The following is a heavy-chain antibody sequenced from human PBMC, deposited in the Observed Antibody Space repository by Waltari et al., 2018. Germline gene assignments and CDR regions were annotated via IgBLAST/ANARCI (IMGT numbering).Heavy chain of an antibody. CDR3: AKDHPTAYCYDGVSFSAWVGAFDT. J-gene: IGHJ3*02. V-gene: IGHV3-23*01. D-gene: IGHD2-2*01. Sequence: QPGGSLRLSCGASGFIFSTYAMSWVRQAPGRGLEWVSFISDSGSHTDYADSVKGRFTISRDNSKNELFLQMNSLRAEDTAVYYCAKDHPTAYCYDGVSFSAWVGAFDTWGQGTMVTVSS. CDR1: GFIFSTYA. CDR2: ISDSGSHT.